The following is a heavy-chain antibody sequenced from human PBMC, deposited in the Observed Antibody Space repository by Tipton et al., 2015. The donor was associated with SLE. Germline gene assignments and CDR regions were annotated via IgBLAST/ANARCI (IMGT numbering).Heavy chain of an antibody. J-gene: IGHJ4*01. Sequence: TLSLTCTVSGDSISSGSYYWNWLRQPAGKGLEWIGYIYHTGSTNYNPSLKSRVTISVDTSKNQFSLKLSSVTAADTAVYYCARLDWGYFDYWGQGTLVTVSS. CDR2: IYHTGST. D-gene: IGHD3/OR15-3a*01. CDR1: GDSISSGSYY. V-gene: IGHV4-61*10. CDR3: ARLDWGYFDY.